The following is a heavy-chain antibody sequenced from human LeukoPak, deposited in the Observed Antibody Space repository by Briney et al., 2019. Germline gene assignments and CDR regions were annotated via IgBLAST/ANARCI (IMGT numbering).Heavy chain of an antibody. Sequence: GGYLRLSCAASGFTFSSYSMNWVRQAPGKGLEWVSYISSSSSTIYYADSVKGRFTISRDNAKNSLYLQMNSLRAEDTAVYYCARDKAIRGYSYVLDYWGQGTLVTVSS. J-gene: IGHJ4*02. CDR3: ARDKAIRGYSYVLDY. CDR1: GFTFSSYS. D-gene: IGHD5-18*01. CDR2: ISSSSSTI. V-gene: IGHV3-48*01.